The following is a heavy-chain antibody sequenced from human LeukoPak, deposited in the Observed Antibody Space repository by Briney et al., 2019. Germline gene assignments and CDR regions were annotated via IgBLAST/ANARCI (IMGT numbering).Heavy chain of an antibody. V-gene: IGHV3-30*02. CDR3: ASLTGTEWQPPTYRDY. D-gene: IGHD1-14*01. CDR2: IPYDGSNK. CDR1: GFAFSRHG. Sequence: GGSLRLSCAASGFAFSRHGIHWVRQAPGKGLEWVAFIPYDGSNKFYADSVKGRFTISRDNSKNSLYLQMNSLRAEDTAVYYCASLTGTEWQPPTYRDYWGQGILVTVSS. J-gene: IGHJ4*02.